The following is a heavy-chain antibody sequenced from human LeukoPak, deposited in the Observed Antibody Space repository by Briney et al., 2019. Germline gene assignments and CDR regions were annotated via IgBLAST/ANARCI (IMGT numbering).Heavy chain of an antibody. D-gene: IGHD3-10*01. Sequence: TSETLSLTCTVSGGSISSSSYYWGWIRQPPGKGLEWIGSIYYSGSTYYNPSLKSRVTISVDTSKNQFSLKLSSVTAADTAVYYCARRESKGSGSYSAVTLENWFDPWGQGTLVTVSS. CDR3: ARRESKGSGSYSAVTLENWFDP. CDR1: GGSISSSSYY. V-gene: IGHV4-39*01. CDR2: IYYSGST. J-gene: IGHJ5*02.